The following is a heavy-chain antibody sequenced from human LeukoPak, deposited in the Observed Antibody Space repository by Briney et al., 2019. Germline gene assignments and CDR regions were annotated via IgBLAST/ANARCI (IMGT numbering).Heavy chain of an antibody. CDR1: GFTFSSYA. CDR2: VTASAGNT. CDR3: ATTFPYCSEDNCAL. V-gene: IGHV3-23*01. Sequence: GGSLRLSCSASGFTFSSYAMSWVRQAPGKGLQWVSSVTASAGNTYYADSVKGRFTISRDNSKNSLYLQMNNLRADDTAVYYCATTFPYCSEDNCALGGQGTLVTVSS. D-gene: IGHD2-15*01. J-gene: IGHJ1*01.